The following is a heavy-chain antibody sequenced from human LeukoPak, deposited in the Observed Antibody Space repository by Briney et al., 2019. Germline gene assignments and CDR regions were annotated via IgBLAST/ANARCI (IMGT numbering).Heavy chain of an antibody. J-gene: IGHJ6*03. CDR2: ISSSGSTI. V-gene: IGHV3-48*03. CDR3: ARDGYHYYGSGTYFGYYYMDV. Sequence: GGSLRLSCAASGFTFSSYEMNWVRQAPGKGLEWVSYISSSGSTIYYADSVKGRFTISRDNAKNSLYLQMNGLRAEDTAVYYCARDGYHYYGSGTYFGYYYMDVWGKGTTVTISS. CDR1: GFTFSSYE. D-gene: IGHD3-10*01.